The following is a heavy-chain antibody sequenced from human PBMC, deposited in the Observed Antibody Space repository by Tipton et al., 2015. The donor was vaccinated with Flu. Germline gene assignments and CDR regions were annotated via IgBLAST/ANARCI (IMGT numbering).Heavy chain of an antibody. Sequence: TLSLTCTVSGASVSSGSYYWSWIRQPAGKGLEWIGRIYTSGSTNYNPSLKSRVTISVDTSKNQFSLKLSSVTAADTAVYYCASAPTWAGSWGQGTLVTVSS. V-gene: IGHV4-61*02. D-gene: IGHD3-10*01. CDR1: GASVSSGSYY. CDR2: IYTSGST. J-gene: IGHJ4*02. CDR3: ASAPTWAGS.